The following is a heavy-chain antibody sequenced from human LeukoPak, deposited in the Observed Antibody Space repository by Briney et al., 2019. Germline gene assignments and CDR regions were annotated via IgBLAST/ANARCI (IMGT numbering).Heavy chain of an antibody. D-gene: IGHD6-13*01. Sequence: GGSLRLSCTASGFAFGDYAMTWFRQAPGKGLEWVGFIRKKAYGGTTEYAASVKGRFTISRDDSKNTLYLQMNSLRAEDTAVYYCARGRIAATLSTLDVWGKGTTVTVSS. CDR3: ARGRIAATLSTLDV. CDR2: IRKKAYGGTT. J-gene: IGHJ6*04. V-gene: IGHV3-49*03. CDR1: GFAFGDYA.